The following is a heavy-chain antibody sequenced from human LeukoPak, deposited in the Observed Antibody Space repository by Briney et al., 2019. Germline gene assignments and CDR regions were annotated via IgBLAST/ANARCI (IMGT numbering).Heavy chain of an antibody. D-gene: IGHD3-10*01. V-gene: IGHV3-23*01. J-gene: IGHJ4*02. CDR3: AKAGSLGGEFSLQYYFDY. CDR1: GFTFSSYA. Sequence: GGSLRLSCAASGFTFSSYAMSWVRQAPGKGLEWVSAISGSGGSTYYADSVKGRFTISRDNSKNTLYLQMNSLRAEVTAVYYCAKAGSLGGEFSLQYYFDYWGQGTLVTVPS. CDR2: ISGSGGST.